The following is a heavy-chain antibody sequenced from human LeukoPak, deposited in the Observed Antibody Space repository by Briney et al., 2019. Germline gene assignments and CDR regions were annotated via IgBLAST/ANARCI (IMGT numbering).Heavy chain of an antibody. Sequence: RASETLSLTCTVSGYSISSGYYWGWIRQPPGKGLEWIGSIYHSGRTYYNPPLKSRVTISVDTSKNQFSLKLSSVTAADTAVYYCARGSPEYYYDSSGWYFDYWGQGTLVTVSS. CDR2: IYHSGRT. D-gene: IGHD3-22*01. V-gene: IGHV4-38-2*02. CDR3: ARGSPEYYYDSSGWYFDY. J-gene: IGHJ4*02. CDR1: GYSISSGYY.